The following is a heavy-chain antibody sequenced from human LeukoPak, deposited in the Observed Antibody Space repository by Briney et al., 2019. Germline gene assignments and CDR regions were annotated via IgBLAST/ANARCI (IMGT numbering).Heavy chain of an antibody. CDR2: VSYNGKT. CDR3: ARRYCFGENCYADIDAFDI. Sequence: SETLSLTCTVSNGSIYSYYWNWIRQTPGKGLEWIGYVSYNGKTNYNPSLNSRVTISVDTSKNQFSLKLHSVTTADTAVYYCARRYCFGENCYADIDAFDIWGQGTRVTVSS. J-gene: IGHJ3*02. D-gene: IGHD2-15*01. CDR1: NGSIYSYY. V-gene: IGHV4-59*01.